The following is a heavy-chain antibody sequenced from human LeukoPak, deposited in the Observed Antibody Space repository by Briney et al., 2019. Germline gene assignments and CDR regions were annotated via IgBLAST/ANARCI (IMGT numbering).Heavy chain of an antibody. CDR1: GFTFNSYA. CDR2: ISGSGGST. D-gene: IGHD3-22*01. J-gene: IGHJ4*02. Sequence: GGSLRLSCAASGFTFNSYAMSWVRQAPGKGLEWVSAISGSGGSTYYADSVKGRFTISRDNSKNTLYLQMNSLRAEDTAVYYCAKANRYYYDSSGYYGTGYFDYWGQGTLVTVSS. V-gene: IGHV3-23*01. CDR3: AKANRYYYDSSGYYGTGYFDY.